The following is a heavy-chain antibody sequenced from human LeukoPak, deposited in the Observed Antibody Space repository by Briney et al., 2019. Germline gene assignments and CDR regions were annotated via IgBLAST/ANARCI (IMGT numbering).Heavy chain of an antibody. CDR2: ISADGGSA. CDR3: AKESGKFDY. CDR1: GLNFGESA. Sequence: RGSLRLSCVASGLNFGESAMHWVRQAPGKGLEWVSLISADGGSAFSADSVKGRFSISRDNSKNSLYLQMDSLRSEDTAMYYCAKESGKFDYWGQGTLVVVSS. V-gene: IGHV3-43*02. J-gene: IGHJ4*02.